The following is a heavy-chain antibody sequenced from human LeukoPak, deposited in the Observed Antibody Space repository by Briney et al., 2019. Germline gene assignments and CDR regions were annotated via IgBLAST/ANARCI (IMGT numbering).Heavy chain of an antibody. CDR3: ARDVLAAPGTFDY. D-gene: IGHD6-13*01. Sequence: SETLSLTCTVSGGSIGSGSYYWSWIRQPAGKGLEWIGRIYTSGSTNYNPSLKSRVTISVDTSKNQFSLKLSSVTAADTAVYYCARDVLAAPGTFDYWGQGALVTVSS. CDR2: IYTSGST. V-gene: IGHV4-61*02. J-gene: IGHJ4*02. CDR1: GGSIGSGSYY.